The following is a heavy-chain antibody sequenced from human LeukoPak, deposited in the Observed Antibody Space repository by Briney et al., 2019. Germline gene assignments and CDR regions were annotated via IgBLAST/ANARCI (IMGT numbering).Heavy chain of an antibody. CDR3: AGGYYYDSSGPNWFDP. J-gene: IGHJ5*02. CDR2: IIPILGIA. V-gene: IGHV1-69*02. CDR1: LGTATSNT. Sequence: NGSSKHSLGTATSNTISWVSQAPEQGIKKMGKIIPILGIANYAQKYQNGVTITAEKSTSTAYMELRSLRSEDTAVYYCAGGYYYDSSGPNWFDPWGQGTQVTVSS. D-gene: IGHD3-22*01.